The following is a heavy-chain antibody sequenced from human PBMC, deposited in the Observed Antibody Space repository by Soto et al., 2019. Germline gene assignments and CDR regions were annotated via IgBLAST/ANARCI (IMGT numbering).Heavy chain of an antibody. CDR1: GYTLSSYG. Sequence: GASVKVSCKASGYTLSSYGISWVRQAPGQGLEWMGWISTYNGDTNYAQKLQGRVTMTTDTSTSTAYMELRSLRSDDTAVYYCVIKGGSYGDYTIDYWGQGTLVTVSS. D-gene: IGHD4-17*01. J-gene: IGHJ4*02. CDR3: VIKGGSYGDYTIDY. CDR2: ISTYNGDT. V-gene: IGHV1-18*01.